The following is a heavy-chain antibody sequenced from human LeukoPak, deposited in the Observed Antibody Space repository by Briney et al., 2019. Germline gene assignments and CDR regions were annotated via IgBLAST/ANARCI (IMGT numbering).Heavy chain of an antibody. D-gene: IGHD3-22*01. Sequence: GASAKVSCKASGGTFSSYAISWVRQAPGQGLEWMGGIIPIFGTANYAQKLQGRVTMTTDTSTSTAYMELRSLRSDDTAVYYCARGIVGWYFDLWGRGTLVVVSS. V-gene: IGHV1-69*05. J-gene: IGHJ2*01. CDR1: GGTFSSYA. CDR3: ARGIVGWYFDL. CDR2: IIPIFGTA.